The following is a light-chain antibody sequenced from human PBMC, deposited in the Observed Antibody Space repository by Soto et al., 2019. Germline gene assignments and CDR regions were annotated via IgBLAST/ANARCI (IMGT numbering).Light chain of an antibody. Sequence: DLQMTQSPSALSASVGDRDTITCRASQTISTYLNWYQQKPGKAPKLLIYAASTLQSGVPSRFSGSGSGTDFTLTISSLQPEDFATYYCQQSLGIPYTFGQGTRLEIK. J-gene: IGKJ2*01. CDR3: QQSLGIPYT. CDR2: AAS. CDR1: QTISTY. V-gene: IGKV1-39*01.